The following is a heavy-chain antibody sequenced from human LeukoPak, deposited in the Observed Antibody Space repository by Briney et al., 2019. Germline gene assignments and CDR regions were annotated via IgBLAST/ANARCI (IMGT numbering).Heavy chain of an antibody. CDR1: GGTFSSYA. CDR3: ARSHRSTRNYFDY. D-gene: IGHD2-2*01. CDR2: ISAYNGNT. V-gene: IGHV1-18*01. J-gene: IGHJ4*02. Sequence: ASVKVSCKASGGTFSSYAISWVRQAPGQGLEWMGWISAYNGNTNYAQKLQGRVTMTTDTSTSTAYMELRSLRSDDTAVYYCARSHRSTRNYFDYWGQGTLVTVSS.